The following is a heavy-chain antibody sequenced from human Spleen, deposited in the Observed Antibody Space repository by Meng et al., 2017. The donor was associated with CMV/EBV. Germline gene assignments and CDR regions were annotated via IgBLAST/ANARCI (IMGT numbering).Heavy chain of an antibody. V-gene: IGHV4-61*01. CDR3: ASHHHYDFGGMDV. Sequence: SETLSLTCTVSGGSVSSGSYTWSWIRQPPGKGLELIGYSYYSGSINYSPSLKSRVTISVDTSKNQFSLKLSSVTAADTAVYYCASHHHYDFGGMDVWGQGTTVTVSS. CDR1: GGSVSSGSYT. D-gene: IGHD3-3*01. CDR2: SYYSGSI. J-gene: IGHJ6*02.